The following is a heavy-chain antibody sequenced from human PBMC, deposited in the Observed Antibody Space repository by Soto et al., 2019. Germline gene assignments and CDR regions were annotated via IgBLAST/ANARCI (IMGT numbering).Heavy chain of an antibody. CDR1: GATISTYY. CDR2: NYHSGTT. CDR3: VREAYIGYGHAIDR. J-gene: IGHJ5*02. Sequence: SETLSLTCAVSGATISTYYWSWIRQPPGKGLEWMGYNYHSGTTNYNPSLKSWVTISVDTSKNQFSLRLTSVTAADTAIYYCVREAYIGYGHAIDRWGQGTLVTAPQ. V-gene: IGHV4-59*01. D-gene: IGHD5-12*01.